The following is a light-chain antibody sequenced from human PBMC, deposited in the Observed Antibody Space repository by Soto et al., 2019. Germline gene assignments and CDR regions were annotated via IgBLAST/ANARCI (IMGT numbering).Light chain of an antibody. J-gene: IGKJ1*01. CDR2: ATS. CDR1: QTVNSDY. V-gene: IGKV3-20*01. CDR3: HQLGYSPRT. Sequence: EIVLTQSPGTLSLSPGATATLSCRASQTVNSDYLAWFQQRPGQAPRLLIFATSRRATDIPDRLSGSVSGTDFTLAIRRLEPEEWAVDECHQLGYSPRTFGQGTKVDIK.